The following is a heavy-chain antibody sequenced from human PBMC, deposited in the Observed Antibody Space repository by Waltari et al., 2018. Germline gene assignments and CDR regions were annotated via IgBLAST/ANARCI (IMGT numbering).Heavy chain of an antibody. CDR3: ATLLGSYGH. CDR1: GFALSNAW. CDR2: IKSEADGGTI. Sequence: EVQLVESGGGLVKPGVSLRLSCAASGFALSNAWMNWVRQAPGKGLEFVGRIKSEADGGTIDYAAPVEGRFTLSKDDSSNTLYLQMNTLKTDDTAVYYCATLLGSYGHWGQGTLVTVSS. J-gene: IGHJ4*02. V-gene: IGHV3-15*01. D-gene: IGHD1-26*01.